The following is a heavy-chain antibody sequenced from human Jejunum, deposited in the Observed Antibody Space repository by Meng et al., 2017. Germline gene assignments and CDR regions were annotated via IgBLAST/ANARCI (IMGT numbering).Heavy chain of an antibody. CDR3: ARYPTGGSFHYFDS. D-gene: IGHD1-14*01. Sequence: QVQLVQSGAELKKPGASVKISCKASGNTFTTNTIHWVRQAPGQRPEWMGWINAGNGNTKYSLKFQNRVTLTRDTSASTAYMELNSLTSADTAVYYCARYPTGGSFHYFDSWGQGALVTVSS. J-gene: IGHJ4*02. CDR2: INAGNGNT. V-gene: IGHV1-3*01. CDR1: GNTFTTNT.